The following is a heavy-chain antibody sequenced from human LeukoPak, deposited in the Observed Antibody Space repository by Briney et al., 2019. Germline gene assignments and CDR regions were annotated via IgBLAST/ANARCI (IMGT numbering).Heavy chain of an antibody. D-gene: IGHD3-22*01. CDR2: INPSGGST. J-gene: IGHJ4*02. CDR1: GYTFTGYY. V-gene: IGHV1-46*01. Sequence: ASVKVSCKASGYTFTGYYMHWVRQAPGQGLEWMGIINPSGGSTSYAQKFQGRVTMTRDTSTSTVYMELSSLRSQDTAVYYCARVRSSGYLFDYWGQGTLVTVSS. CDR3: ARVRSSGYLFDY.